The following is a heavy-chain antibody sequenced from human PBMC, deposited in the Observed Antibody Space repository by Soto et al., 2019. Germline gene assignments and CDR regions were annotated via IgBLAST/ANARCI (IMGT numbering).Heavy chain of an antibody. CDR3: ARRGAAGGTRHYMDV. V-gene: IGHV4-59*08. CDR1: GGSIISYY. D-gene: IGHD6-13*01. Sequence: SETLSLTCTVSGGSIISYYWSWIRQPPGKGLEWIGYIYDGGSTNYNPSLKSRVTISVDTSKNQFSLKLSSVTAADTAVYHCARRGAAGGTRHYMDVWGKGTTVTVSS. J-gene: IGHJ6*03. CDR2: IYDGGST.